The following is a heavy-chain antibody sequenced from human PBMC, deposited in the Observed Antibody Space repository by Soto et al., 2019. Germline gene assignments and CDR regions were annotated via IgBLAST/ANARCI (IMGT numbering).Heavy chain of an antibody. Sequence: GGSLRLSCAASGFTFSSYAMSWVRQAPGKGLEWVSTISDSGNSTYSADSVKGRFTISRDNSKNTLYLQMNSLRAEDTAVYYCARDRHGQQLWGQDDFDHWGQGTLVTVPS. CDR3: ARDRHGQQLWGQDDFDH. CDR2: ISDSGNST. D-gene: IGHD1-1*01. V-gene: IGHV3-23*01. CDR1: GFTFSSYA. J-gene: IGHJ4*02.